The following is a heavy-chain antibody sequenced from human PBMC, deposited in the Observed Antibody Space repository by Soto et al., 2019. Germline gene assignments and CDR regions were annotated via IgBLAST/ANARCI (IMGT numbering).Heavy chain of an antibody. V-gene: IGHV4-30-4*01. CDR2: IYYTGST. D-gene: IGHD4-17*01. CDR1: GGSISSGDYY. CDR3: GRVGYGGPLDV. Sequence: QVQLQESGPGLVKPSQTLSLTCTVSGGSISSGDYYWSWIRQPPGKGLERIGYIYYTGSTYYNPSLKSRVTISVDTAKNQFSLKLSSVTAADTAVYYCGRVGYGGPLDVWGQGTTVTVSS. J-gene: IGHJ6*02.